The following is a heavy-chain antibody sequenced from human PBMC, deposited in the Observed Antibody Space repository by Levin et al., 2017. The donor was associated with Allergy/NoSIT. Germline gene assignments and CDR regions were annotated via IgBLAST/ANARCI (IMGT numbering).Heavy chain of an antibody. D-gene: IGHD3-22*01. J-gene: IGHJ4*02. Sequence: PSETLSLTCAVYGGSFSGYYWSWIRQPPGKGLEWIGEINHSGSTNYNPSLKSRVTISVDTSKNQFSLKLSSVTAADTAVYYCARLVLSYYYDSSGYYYYFDYWGQGTLVTVSS. CDR1: GGSFSGYY. V-gene: IGHV4-34*01. CDR3: ARLVLSYYYDSSGYYYYFDY. CDR2: INHSGST.